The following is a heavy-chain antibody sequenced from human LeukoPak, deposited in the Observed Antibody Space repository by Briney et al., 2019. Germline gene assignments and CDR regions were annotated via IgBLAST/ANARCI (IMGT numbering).Heavy chain of an antibody. D-gene: IGHD3-3*01. J-gene: IGHJ5*02. CDR1: GGSISSHY. CDR3: ARAYYDFWSGYYTRNWFDP. V-gene: IGHV4-59*11. CDR2: IYYSGST. Sequence: SETLSLTCTVSGGSISSHYWSWIRQPPGKGLEWIGYIYYSGSTNYNPSLKSRVTISVDTSKNQFSLKLSSVTAADTAVYYCARAYYDFWSGYYTRNWFDPWGQGTLVTVSS.